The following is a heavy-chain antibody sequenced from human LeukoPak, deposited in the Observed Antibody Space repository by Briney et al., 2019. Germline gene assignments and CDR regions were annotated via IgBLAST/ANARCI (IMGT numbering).Heavy chain of an antibody. Sequence: SVKVSCKASGGTFSSYAISWVRQALGQGLEWMGRIIPILGIANYAQKFQGRVTITADKSTSTAYMELSSLRSEDTAVYYCARGAIRGDYFDYWGQGTLVTVSS. D-gene: IGHD1-26*01. V-gene: IGHV1-69*04. CDR2: IIPILGIA. CDR3: ARGAIRGDYFDY. J-gene: IGHJ4*02. CDR1: GGTFSSYA.